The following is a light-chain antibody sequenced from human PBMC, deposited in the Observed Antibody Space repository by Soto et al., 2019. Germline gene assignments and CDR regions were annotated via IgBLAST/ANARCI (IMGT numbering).Light chain of an antibody. CDR3: SSYTTGSTLVV. Sequence: QSALTQPASVSGSPGQSITISCTGTISDIGTYNYVSWYQQHPGKAPKLIIYGVTNRPSGVSNRFSGSKSGNTASLTISGLQAEDEADYYCSSYTTGSTLVVFGGGTKLTVL. CDR2: GVT. CDR1: ISDIGTYNY. J-gene: IGLJ2*01. V-gene: IGLV2-14*01.